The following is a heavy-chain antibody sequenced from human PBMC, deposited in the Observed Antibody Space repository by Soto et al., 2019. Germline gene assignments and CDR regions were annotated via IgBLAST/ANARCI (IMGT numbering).Heavy chain of an antibody. CDR2: FDPEDGET. CDR3: ATFRGFHLGELSFRQGYYFDY. CDR1: GYTLTELS. Sequence: ASVKVSCKVSGYTLTELSMHWVRQAPGKGLEWMGGFDPEDGETIYAQKFQGRVTMTEDTSTDTAYMELSSLRSEDTAVYYCATFRGFHLGELSFRQGYYFDYWGQGTLVTVSS. D-gene: IGHD3-16*02. V-gene: IGHV1-24*01. J-gene: IGHJ4*02.